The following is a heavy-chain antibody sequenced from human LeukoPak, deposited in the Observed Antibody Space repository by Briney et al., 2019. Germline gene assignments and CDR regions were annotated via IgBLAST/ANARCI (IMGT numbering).Heavy chain of an antibody. CDR2: IYYSGST. D-gene: IGHD6-19*01. Sequence: SETLSLTCTVSGGSISSGDYYWSWIRQPPGKGLEWIGYIYYSGSTYYNPSLKSRVTISVDTSKNQFSLKLSSVTAADTAVYYCARSISYSSGWYGYGGQGTLVTVSS. CDR1: GGSISSGDYY. V-gene: IGHV4-30-4*01. CDR3: ARSISYSSGWYGY. J-gene: IGHJ4*02.